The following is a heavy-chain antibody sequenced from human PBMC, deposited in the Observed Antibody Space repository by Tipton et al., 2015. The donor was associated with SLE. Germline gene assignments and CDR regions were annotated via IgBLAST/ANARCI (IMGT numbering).Heavy chain of an antibody. V-gene: IGHV3-48*03. Sequence: SLRLSCAASGFTFSSYEMNWVRQAPGKGLEWASYISSSGSTIYYADSVKGRFAISRDNAKNSLYLQMNSLRAEDTAVYYCARVRYSIGDYWGQGTLVTVSS. D-gene: IGHD6-13*01. CDR3: ARVRYSIGDY. CDR2: ISSSGSTI. J-gene: IGHJ4*02. CDR1: GFTFSSYE.